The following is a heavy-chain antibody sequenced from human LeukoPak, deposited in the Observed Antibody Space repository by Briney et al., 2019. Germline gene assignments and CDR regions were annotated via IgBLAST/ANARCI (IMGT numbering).Heavy chain of an antibody. CDR2: INPSGGST. V-gene: IGHV1-46*01. D-gene: IGHD1-26*01. J-gene: IGHJ4*02. CDR1: GYAFTNYY. Sequence: SVKVSCKSSGYAFTNYYMHWVRQAPGQGLEWMGIINPSGGSTIYAQKFQGRVTMTRDTSTSTIYMELSSLRSEDTAVYYCARRNSHIGSYRPSYYFDYWGQGTLVTVSS. CDR3: ARRNSHIGSYRPSYYFDY.